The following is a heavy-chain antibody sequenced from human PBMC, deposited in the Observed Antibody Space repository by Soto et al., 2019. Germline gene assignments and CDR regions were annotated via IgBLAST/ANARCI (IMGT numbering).Heavy chain of an antibody. J-gene: IGHJ4*02. Sequence: SETLSLTCAVYGGSISGYYWSWIRQPPGKGLEWIGEINHSGSTNYNPSLKSRVTISVDTSQNQFSLKLSSVTAADTAVYYCARGDRRIQLWRPFDYWGQGTLVTVSS. D-gene: IGHD5-18*01. CDR2: INHSGST. CDR1: GGSISGYY. V-gene: IGHV4-34*01. CDR3: ARGDRRIQLWRPFDY.